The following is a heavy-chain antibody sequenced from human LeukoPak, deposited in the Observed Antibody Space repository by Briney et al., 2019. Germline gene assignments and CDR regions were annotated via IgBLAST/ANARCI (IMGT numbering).Heavy chain of an antibody. Sequence: ASVKVSCKASGYTFTSYYMHWVRQAPGQGLEWMGIINPSGASTGYAQEFQGRVTMTWDTSTTTVYMELSSLRSEDTAVYYCARFSSNWYSSFDYWGQGTLVTVSS. CDR3: ARFSSNWYSSFDY. CDR2: INPSGAST. D-gene: IGHD6-13*01. J-gene: IGHJ4*02. V-gene: IGHV1-46*01. CDR1: GYTFTSYY.